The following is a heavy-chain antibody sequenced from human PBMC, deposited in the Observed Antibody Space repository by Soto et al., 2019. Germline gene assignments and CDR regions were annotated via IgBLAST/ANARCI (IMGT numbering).Heavy chain of an antibody. CDR3: ARVDRYYYYGMDV. V-gene: IGHV4-31*03. CDR2: IYFSGST. Sequence: QVQLQESGPGLVKPSQTLSLTCTVSGGSISSDGYYWSWIRQHPGKGLEWIGYIYFSGSTYYNPSLKIRVFISLDTSKNPFSLRLSSVTAADTAVYYCARVDRYYYYGMDVWGQGTTVTVSS. J-gene: IGHJ6*02. CDR1: GGSISSDGYY.